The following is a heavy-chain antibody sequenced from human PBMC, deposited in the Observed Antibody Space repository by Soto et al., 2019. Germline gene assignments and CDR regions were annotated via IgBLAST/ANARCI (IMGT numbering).Heavy chain of an antibody. D-gene: IGHD5-12*01. CDR3: ARGGAYSGYDSFDY. Sequence: EVQLVESGGGLVKPGGSLRLSCAASGFTFSSYSMNWVRQAPGKGLEWVSSISSSSSDIYYADSVKCRFTIARDHAKNSLDLQLNSRRAEDTAVYYCARGGAYSGYDSFDYWGQGTVVTVA. CDR2: ISSSSSDI. V-gene: IGHV3-21*01. CDR1: GFTFSSYS. J-gene: IGHJ4*02.